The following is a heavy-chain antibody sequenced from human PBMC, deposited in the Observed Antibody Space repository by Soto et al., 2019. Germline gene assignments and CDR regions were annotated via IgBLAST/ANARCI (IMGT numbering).Heavy chain of an antibody. D-gene: IGHD2-15*01. V-gene: IGHV3-11*01. CDR3: VGDLGGLEGFDI. J-gene: IGHJ3*02. CDR2: ISSSGDRT. CDR1: GLTFSDYY. Sequence: GGSLRLSCAASGLTFSDYYISWIRQAPGKGLEWVSDISSSGDRTYYADSVKGRFTISSDNAKNTLFLQMNSLTVEDTATYYCVGDLGGLEGFDIWGQGTMVTVSS.